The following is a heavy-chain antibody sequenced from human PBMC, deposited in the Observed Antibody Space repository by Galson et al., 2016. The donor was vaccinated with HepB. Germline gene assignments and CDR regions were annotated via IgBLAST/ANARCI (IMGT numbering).Heavy chain of an antibody. CDR1: GGSISNYY. J-gene: IGHJ4*01. V-gene: IGHV4-59*01. D-gene: IGHD3-3*01. CDR2: IYYSGNT. Sequence: SETLSLTCTVSGGSISNYYWSWIRQPPGKGLEWIGYIYYSGNTKYNPSLKSRVTISVDTSKKHFSLKLSSVTAADTAIYYCARVVRLRFLEWGPGALVTVSS. CDR3: ARVVRLRFLE.